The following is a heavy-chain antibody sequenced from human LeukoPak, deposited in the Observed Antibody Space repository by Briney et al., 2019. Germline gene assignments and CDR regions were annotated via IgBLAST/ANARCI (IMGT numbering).Heavy chain of an antibody. V-gene: IGHV3-7*01. CDR1: GFTFSGNW. CDR2: INPDGSQK. D-gene: IGHD5-24*01. Sequence: GGSLTLSCAASGFTFSGNWMSWVRQAPGKGLEWVASINPDGSQKLYVDSVKGRLTISRDNTKSSLYLQMNSLGAEDTAMYCCAKLLGTATTYDSWGQGTRVTVSS. J-gene: IGHJ4*02. CDR3: AKLLGTATTYDS.